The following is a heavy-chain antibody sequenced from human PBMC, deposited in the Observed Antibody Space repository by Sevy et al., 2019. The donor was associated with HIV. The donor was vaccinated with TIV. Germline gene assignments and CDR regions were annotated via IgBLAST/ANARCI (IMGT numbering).Heavy chain of an antibody. D-gene: IGHD2-15*01. V-gene: IGHV3-53*01. J-gene: IGHJ6*02. CDR3: AREDIVLGEDNYYGIDV. CDR2: IHRGGKI. CDR1: GLSVSSNY. Sequence: GGSLRLSCAASGLSVSSNYMSWVRQAPGKGPEWVSLIHRGGKISYADSVQGRFTISRDNSKNTLYLQMNSLRAEDTAVYYCAREDIVLGEDNYYGIDVWGQGTTVTVSS.